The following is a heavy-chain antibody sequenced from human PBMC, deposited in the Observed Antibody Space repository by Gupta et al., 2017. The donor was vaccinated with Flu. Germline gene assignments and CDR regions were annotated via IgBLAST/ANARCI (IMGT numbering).Heavy chain of an antibody. D-gene: IGHD2-8*01. CDR2: ISNWSSSI. Sequence: TFRSQSMNGVRGAPGKGLEWVTHISNWSSSIDVAESVKGRFTISREKAKNSLYLQMNSLGAEDTAVDYGAREGVYARLYYYGMDVWGQGTAVTVSS. J-gene: IGHJ6*02. CDR3: AREGVYARLYYYGMDV. CDR1: TFRSQS. V-gene: IGHV3-48*01.